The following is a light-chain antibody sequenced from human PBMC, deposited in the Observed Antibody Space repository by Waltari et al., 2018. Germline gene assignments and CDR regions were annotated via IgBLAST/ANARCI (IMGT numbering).Light chain of an antibody. CDR2: EVT. Sequence: QSGLTQPAPVSGSPGQSTTISCTGTTSDVGNYNLVSWYQQYPGKAPKLMVYEVTRRSSGVSDRFSGSKSGNTASLTIYGLQSEDEADYYCCSYAGLGIYVFGTGTKVTVL. CDR1: TSDVGNYNL. J-gene: IGLJ1*01. V-gene: IGLV2-23*02. CDR3: CSYAGLGIYV.